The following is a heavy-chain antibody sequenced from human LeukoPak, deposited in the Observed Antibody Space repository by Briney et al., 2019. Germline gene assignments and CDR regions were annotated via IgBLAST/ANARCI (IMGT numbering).Heavy chain of an antibody. V-gene: IGHV3-21*01. Sequence: GGSLRLSCVVAGLTFSNCNMNWVRQAPGKGLEWVSSISAGSSYIDHADSVKGRFTISRDNAKNSLYLQMNSLRAEDTALYYCARDLLGGYGMDVWGQGTTVTVSS. CDR2: ISAGSSYI. D-gene: IGHD7-27*01. CDR1: GLTFSNCN. J-gene: IGHJ6*02. CDR3: ARDLLGGYGMDV.